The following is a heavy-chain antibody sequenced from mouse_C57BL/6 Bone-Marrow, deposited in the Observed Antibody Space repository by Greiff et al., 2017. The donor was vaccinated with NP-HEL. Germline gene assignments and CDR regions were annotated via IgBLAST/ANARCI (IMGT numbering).Heavy chain of an antibody. J-gene: IGHJ4*01. CDR1: GFTFTDYY. Sequence: EVQGVESGGGLVQPGGSLSLSCAASGFTFTDYYMSWVRQPPGKALEWLGFIRNKANGYTTEYSASVKGRFTISRDNSQSILYLQLNALRAEDSATYYCASSAITTVVAPYAMDYWGQGTSVTVSS. V-gene: IGHV7-3*01. D-gene: IGHD1-1*01. CDR2: IRNKANGYTT. CDR3: ASSAITTVVAPYAMDY.